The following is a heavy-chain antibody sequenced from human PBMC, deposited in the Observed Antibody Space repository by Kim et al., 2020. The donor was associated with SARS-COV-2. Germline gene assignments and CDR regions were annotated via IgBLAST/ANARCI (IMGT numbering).Heavy chain of an antibody. J-gene: IGHJ4*02. V-gene: IGHV4-34*01. CDR2: INHSGST. CDR1: GGSFSGYY. CDR3: ARGHFGYSSSWGY. Sequence: SETLSLTCAVYGGSFSGYYWSWIRQPPGKGLEWIGEINHSGSTNYNPSLKSRVTISVDTSKNQFSLKLSSVTAADTAVYYCARGHFGYSSSWGYWGQGTLVTVSS. D-gene: IGHD6-13*01.